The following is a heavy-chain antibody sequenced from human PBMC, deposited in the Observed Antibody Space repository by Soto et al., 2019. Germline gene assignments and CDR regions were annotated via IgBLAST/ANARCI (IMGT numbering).Heavy chain of an antibody. J-gene: IGHJ6*02. CDR2: IYPDDSDA. V-gene: IGHV5-51*01. CDR3: AKKRATVTNGVYLFYPLDV. Sequence: PGESLKISCKGSGYSFIGYWIAWVRQMPGKGLEWMGLIYPDDSDARYSPSLQGQVTISADNPLNPPSLQWRSLKASDTAFFYFAKKRATVTNGVYLFYPLDVWGQGTRVTVSS. D-gene: IGHD2-8*01. CDR1: GYSFIGYW.